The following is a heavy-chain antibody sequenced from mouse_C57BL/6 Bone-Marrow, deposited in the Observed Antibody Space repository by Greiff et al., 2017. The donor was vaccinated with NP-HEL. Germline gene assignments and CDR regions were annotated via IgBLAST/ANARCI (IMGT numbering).Heavy chain of an antibody. CDR1: GYTFTSYW. CDR3: TYSNYYYAMDY. Sequence: EVQLQQSGTVLARPGASVKMSCKTSGYTFTSYWMHWVKQRPGQGLEWIGAIYPGNSDTSYNQKFTGKAKLTAVTSASTAYMELSSLTNEDSAVYYCTYSNYYYAMDYWGQGTSVTVSS. V-gene: IGHV1-5*01. CDR2: IYPGNSDT. D-gene: IGHD2-5*01. J-gene: IGHJ4*01.